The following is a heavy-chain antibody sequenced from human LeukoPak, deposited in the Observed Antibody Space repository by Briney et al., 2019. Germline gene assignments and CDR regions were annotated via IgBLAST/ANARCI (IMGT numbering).Heavy chain of an antibody. Sequence: GGSLRLSCAASGFTFSSYGMHWVRQAPGKGLEWVAVISYDGSNKYYADSVKGRFTISRDNSKNTLYLQMNSLRAEDTAVYYCAKSLPPRSMVRGVYHSPFNYWGQGTLVTVSS. CDR2: ISYDGSNK. D-gene: IGHD3-10*01. CDR1: GFTFSSYG. CDR3: AKSLPPRSMVRGVYHSPFNY. J-gene: IGHJ4*02. V-gene: IGHV3-30*18.